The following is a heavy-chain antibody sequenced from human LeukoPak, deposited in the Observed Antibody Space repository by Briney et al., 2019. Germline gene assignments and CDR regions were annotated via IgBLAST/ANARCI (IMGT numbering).Heavy chain of an antibody. CDR3: ARDTLTIFGVVTHAFDI. CDR1: GSTFSSYW. CDR2: IKQDGSEK. V-gene: IGHV3-7*01. Sequence: GGSLRLSCAASGSTFSSYWMSWVRQAPGKGLEWVANIKQDGSEKYYVDSVKGRFTISRDNAKNSLYLQMNSLRAEDTAVYYCARDTLTIFGVVTHAFDIWGQGTMVTVSS. J-gene: IGHJ3*02. D-gene: IGHD3-3*01.